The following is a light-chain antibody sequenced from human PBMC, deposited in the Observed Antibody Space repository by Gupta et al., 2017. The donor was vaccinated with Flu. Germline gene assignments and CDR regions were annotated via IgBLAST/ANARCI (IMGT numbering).Light chain of an antibody. CDR2: SAA. V-gene: IGKV4-1*01. CDR3: QQNYSSPPIT. J-gene: IGKJ4*01. CDR1: ESGWYSDDNKNY. Sequence: DIVMTQSPDSLAVSLGERATINCKSSESGWYSDDNKNYLVWYQQKQGQPPKLLIYSAATREADVTDRFSGSGGGKNVALTNSSRQDEEVAGYYCQQNYSSPPITFGRGTKVEIK.